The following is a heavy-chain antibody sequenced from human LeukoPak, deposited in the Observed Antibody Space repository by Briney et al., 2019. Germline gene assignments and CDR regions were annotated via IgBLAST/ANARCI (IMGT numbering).Heavy chain of an antibody. CDR3: VRGKRTRIFGVVIMFDF. Sequence: SETLSLTCTVSGGSISSYYWSWIRQPAGKGLEWIGRVYTSGSTNYNPSLKSRVTMSVDTSKNQFSLKLSSVTAADTAVYYCVRGKRTRIFGVVIMFDFWGQGTLFTVSS. CDR2: VYTSGST. V-gene: IGHV4-4*07. D-gene: IGHD3-3*01. CDR1: GGSISSYY. J-gene: IGHJ4*02.